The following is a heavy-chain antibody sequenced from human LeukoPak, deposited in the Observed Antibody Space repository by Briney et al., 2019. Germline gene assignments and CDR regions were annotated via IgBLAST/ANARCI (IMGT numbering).Heavy chain of an antibody. Sequence: SETLSLTCTVSGGSISSYYWSWIRQPPGKGLEWIGYIYYSGSTNYNPSLKSRVTISVDTSKNQFSLKLSSVTAADTAVYYCARGYYDFWSGYSYYFDHWGQGTLVTVSS. CDR1: GGSISSYY. D-gene: IGHD3-3*01. CDR3: ARGYYDFWSGYSYYFDH. CDR2: IYYSGST. J-gene: IGHJ4*02. V-gene: IGHV4-59*01.